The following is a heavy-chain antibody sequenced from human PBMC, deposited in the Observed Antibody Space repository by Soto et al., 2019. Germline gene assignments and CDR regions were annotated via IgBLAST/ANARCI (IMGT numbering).Heavy chain of an antibody. CDR2: IIPIFGTA. CDR3: ATLRRGVRGVPAAFDI. CDR1: GGTFSSYA. Sequence: QVQLVQSGAEVKKPGSSVKVSCKASGGTFSSYAISWVRQAPGQGLEWMGGIIPIFGTANYAQKFQGRVTITAEDSTSTAYMELSSLRSGDTAVYYCATLRRGVRGVPAAFDIWRHGTMVTVSS. J-gene: IGHJ3*02. D-gene: IGHD3-10*01. V-gene: IGHV1-69*01.